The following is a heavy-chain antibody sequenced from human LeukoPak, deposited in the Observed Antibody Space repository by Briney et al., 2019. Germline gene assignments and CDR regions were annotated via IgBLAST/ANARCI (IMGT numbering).Heavy chain of an antibody. D-gene: IGHD2-21*02. CDR3: AREVVVTAMGGAFDI. CDR2: IWSDGSNK. CDR1: GFTFSNYG. V-gene: IGHV3-33*01. J-gene: IGHJ3*02. Sequence: RPGGSLRLSCAASGFTFSNYGMHWVRQAPGKGLEWVALIWSDGSNKYYADSVKGRFTISRDNSKNTVYLQMNSLRVEDTAVYYCAREVVVTAMGGAFDIWGQGTMVTVSS.